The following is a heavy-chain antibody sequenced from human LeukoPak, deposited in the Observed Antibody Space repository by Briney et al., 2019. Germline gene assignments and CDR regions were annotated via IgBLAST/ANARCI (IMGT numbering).Heavy chain of an antibody. V-gene: IGHV1-46*01. CDR1: GYTFTSYY. CDR3: AKGSGYEAQYYYYYMDV. CDR2: INPSDGST. D-gene: IGHD5-12*01. J-gene: IGHJ6*03. Sequence: ASVKVSCKSAGYTFTSYYMHWVRQAPGPGLEWKGMINPSDGSTIYAQKFQGRGTMTRDTATSTVYMELRSLRSDDTAVYYCAKGSGYEAQYYYYYMDVWGKGTTVTTSS.